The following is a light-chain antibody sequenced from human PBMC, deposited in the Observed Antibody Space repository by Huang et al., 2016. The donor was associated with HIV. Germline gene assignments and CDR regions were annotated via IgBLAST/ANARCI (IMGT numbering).Light chain of an antibody. CDR2: GAS. Sequence: EIVLTQSPGTLSLSPGARATLSCMASQSVSSSYLAWYQQKPGQAPRLRIYGASSRATGIPDMFSGSGSGTDCTLTISRLEPEDFAVYYCQQYGSSLWTFGQGTKVEIK. CDR1: QSVSSSY. J-gene: IGKJ1*01. CDR3: QQYGSSLWT. V-gene: IGKV3-20*01.